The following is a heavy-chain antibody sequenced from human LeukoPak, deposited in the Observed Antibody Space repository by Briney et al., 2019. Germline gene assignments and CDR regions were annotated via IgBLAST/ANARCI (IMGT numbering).Heavy chain of an antibody. CDR2: IAPDGSTQ. Sequence: PGGSLRLSCAASGFTFSLYSMTWVRQAPGKGLEWVANIAPDGSTQNYVDSLEGRFTISRDNPKNSLYLQMRSLRAEDAAVYYCARVIGGAIDHWGQGTLVTVSS. CDR3: ARVIGGAIDH. D-gene: IGHD1-26*01. CDR1: GFTFSLYS. J-gene: IGHJ4*02. V-gene: IGHV3-7*01.